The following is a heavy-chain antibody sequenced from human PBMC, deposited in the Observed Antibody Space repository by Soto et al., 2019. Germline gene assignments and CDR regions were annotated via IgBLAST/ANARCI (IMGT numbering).Heavy chain of an antibody. CDR1: GGSFSGYY. D-gene: IGHD5-12*01. V-gene: IGHV4-34*01. CDR2: INHSGST. Sequence: SETLSLTCAVYGGSFSGYYWSWIRQPPGKGLEWIGEINHSGSTYYNPSLKSRVTISVDTSKNQFSLKLSSVTAADTAVYYCARHDVGYNASPYYFDYWGQGTLVTVSS. CDR3: ARHDVGYNASPYYFDY. J-gene: IGHJ4*02.